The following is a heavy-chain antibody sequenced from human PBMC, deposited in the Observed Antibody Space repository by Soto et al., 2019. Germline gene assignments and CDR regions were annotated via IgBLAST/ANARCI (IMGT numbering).Heavy chain of an antibody. V-gene: IGHV4-39*01. Sequence: QLLESGPGLVKPSETLSLTCTVSGGSISSSSYYWGWIRQPPGKGLEWIGSIYYSGSTYYNPSLKSRVTISVDTSKNQFSLKLSSVTAADTAVYYCARIPRIAVAGVSFDYWGQGTLVTVSS. D-gene: IGHD6-19*01. CDR2: IYYSGST. CDR1: GGSISSSSYY. CDR3: ARIPRIAVAGVSFDY. J-gene: IGHJ4*02.